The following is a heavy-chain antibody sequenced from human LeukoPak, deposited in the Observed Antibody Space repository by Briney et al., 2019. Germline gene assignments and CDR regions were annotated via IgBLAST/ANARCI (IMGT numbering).Heavy chain of an antibody. CDR3: ASGSFGDPEDY. CDR1: GYTFITYW. V-gene: IGHV5-10-1*01. J-gene: IGHJ4*02. Sequence: GESLKISCKGSGYTFITYWITWVRQMPGKGLEWMGTIEPIDSYTNYSPSFQGHVTISADKSISTAYLQWSSLQASDTAMYYCASGSFGDPEDYWGQGTLVTVSS. CDR2: IEPIDSYT. D-gene: IGHD2-21*02.